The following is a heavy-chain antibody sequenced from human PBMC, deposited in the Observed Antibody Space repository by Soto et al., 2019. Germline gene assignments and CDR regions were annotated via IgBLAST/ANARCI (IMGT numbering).Heavy chain of an antibody. CDR2: INPSGDST. J-gene: IGHJ2*01. CDR1: GYTITRHW. CDR3: ARDNSYDSGGGIGWYFDL. D-gene: IGHD3-22*01. Sequence: ASVKVSCKASGYTITRHWMHWVRQAPGQGLEWMGVINPSGDSTIYAEKFQGRVTMTRDTSTSTVYMELSSLRSDDTAVYYCARDNSYDSGGGIGWYFDLWGRGTLVTVSS. V-gene: IGHV1-46*03.